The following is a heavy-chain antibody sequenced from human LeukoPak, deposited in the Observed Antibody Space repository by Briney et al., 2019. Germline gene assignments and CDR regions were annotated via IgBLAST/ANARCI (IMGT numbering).Heavy chain of an antibody. CDR1: GGSISGYY. V-gene: IGHV4-59*01. J-gene: IGHJ4*02. Sequence: PSETLSLTCTVSGGSISGYYYTWIRQPPGKDLEWIGYVYYSGSTNYNPSLKSRVTISLGTSMKQFSLNLRSVTAADAAEYFCVYGPNHYYFDHWGQGALVTVSS. CDR3: VYGPNHYYFDH. CDR2: VYYSGST. D-gene: IGHD3-16*01.